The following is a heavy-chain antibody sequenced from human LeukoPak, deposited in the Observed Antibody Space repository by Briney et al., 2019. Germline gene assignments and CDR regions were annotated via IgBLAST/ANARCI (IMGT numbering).Heavy chain of an antibody. CDR3: AKGPGYGSYYFDL. Sequence: GGSLRLSCAASGFTFSSYAMSWVRQAPGKGLEWVSGVSGSGGFTYYADSVKGRFTISRDNSKNTLYLQMNSLRAEDTAVYYCAKGPGYGSYYFDLWGQGTVVTVSS. CDR2: VSGSGGFT. D-gene: IGHD3-10*01. V-gene: IGHV3-23*01. CDR1: GFTFSSYA. J-gene: IGHJ4*02.